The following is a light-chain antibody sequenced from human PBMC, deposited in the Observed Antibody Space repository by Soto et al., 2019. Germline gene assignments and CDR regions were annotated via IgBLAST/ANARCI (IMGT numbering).Light chain of an antibody. CDR1: SSNIGSNA. CDR2: NNN. CDR3: ATWDGGLNGWV. V-gene: IGLV1-44*01. Sequence: QSVVTQPPSASGTPGQRVTISCSGRSSNIGSNAVNWYQQFPGMAPKVLIYNNNERPSGVPDRFSGSKSDTSASLAISGLQSEDEADYYCATWDGGLNGWVFGGGTKLTVL. J-gene: IGLJ3*02.